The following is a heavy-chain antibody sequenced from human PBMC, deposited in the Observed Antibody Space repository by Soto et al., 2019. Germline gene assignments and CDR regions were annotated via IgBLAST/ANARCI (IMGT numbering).Heavy chain of an antibody. J-gene: IGHJ4*02. CDR3: ARDGGGYCSGGSCYGGVDY. V-gene: IGHV4-31*03. CDR1: GPSISSGGYC. D-gene: IGHD2-15*01. CDR2: IYYSGST. Sequence: TLSLTCTVSGPSISSGGYCSIWIRQHQGKGLEWIGYIYYSGSTYYNPSLKSRVTISVDTSKNQFSLKLSSVTAADTAVYYCARDGGGYCSGGSCYGGVDYWGQGTLVTVS.